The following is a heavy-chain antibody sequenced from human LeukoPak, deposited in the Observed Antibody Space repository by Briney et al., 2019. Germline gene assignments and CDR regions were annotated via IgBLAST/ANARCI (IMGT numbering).Heavy chain of an antibody. Sequence: SETLSLTCTVSGGYISSSSYYWGSIRQPPGKGLEWIGSTSYTGSTYYNPSLKSRVSISADTSKNQFSLKLSSVTAADTAIYYCARSFGYSYGLPFDYWGQRNLVTVSS. CDR1: GGYISSSSYY. V-gene: IGHV4-39*01. J-gene: IGHJ4*02. D-gene: IGHD5-18*01. CDR2: TSYTGST. CDR3: ARSFGYSYGLPFDY.